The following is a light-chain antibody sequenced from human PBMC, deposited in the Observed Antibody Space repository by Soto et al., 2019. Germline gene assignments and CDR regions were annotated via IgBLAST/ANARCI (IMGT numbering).Light chain of an antibody. CDR2: DAS. V-gene: IGKV1-5*01. Sequence: DIHMTQSPSTLSGSMGGRFTSTCLASESMGRWLAWYQQKPGKAPNLLIYDASSLQSGVPSRFSGSGSGTEFTLTITSLQPDDFGVYYCQQYKSSSTCGQGTKV. CDR3: QQYKSSST. CDR1: ESMGRW. J-gene: IGKJ1*01.